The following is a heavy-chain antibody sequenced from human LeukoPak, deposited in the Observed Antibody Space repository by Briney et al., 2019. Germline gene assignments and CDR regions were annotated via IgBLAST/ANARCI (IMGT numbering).Heavy chain of an antibody. CDR1: GYTFTGYY. CDR2: INPNSGGT. V-gene: IGHV1-2*02. Sequence: ASVKVSCKASGYTFTGYYMHWVRQAPGQGLEWMGWINPNSGGTNYAQKFQGRVTMTRDTPISTAYMELSRLRSDDTAVYYCARGIGYDDYETRYFDYWGQGTLVTVSS. CDR3: ARGIGYDDYETRYFDY. J-gene: IGHJ4*02. D-gene: IGHD4-17*01.